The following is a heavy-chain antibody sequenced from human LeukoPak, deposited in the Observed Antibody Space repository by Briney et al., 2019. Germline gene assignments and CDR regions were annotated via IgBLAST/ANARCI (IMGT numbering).Heavy chain of an antibody. CDR2: IYTTGTA. J-gene: IGHJ4*02. V-gene: IGHV4-4*07. Sequence: PSETLSLTCLLSGGSIGPYYWSWIRQAAGKGPEWIGRIYTTGTADYNPSLKGRVFLSVDTSMNQFSLKVTSVTAADTAVYYCARAPVTYYYDSSGWTIDYWGQGTLVTVSS. CDR1: GGSIGPYY. CDR3: ARAPVTYYYDSSGWTIDY. D-gene: IGHD3-22*01.